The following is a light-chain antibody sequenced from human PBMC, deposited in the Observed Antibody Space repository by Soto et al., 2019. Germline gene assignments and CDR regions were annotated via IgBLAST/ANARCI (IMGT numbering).Light chain of an antibody. V-gene: IGKV4-1*01. Sequence: DIVMTQSPDSLAVSLAERATIDCKSSQSVFYSSNNNNYLAWYQQKPGQPPKLLIYWASTRDSGVPDRFSGSGSGADFTLTISSLQAEDVAVYYCQQYYSTPYTFGQGTKLEIK. CDR3: QQYYSTPYT. J-gene: IGKJ2*01. CDR2: WAS. CDR1: QSVFYSSNNNNY.